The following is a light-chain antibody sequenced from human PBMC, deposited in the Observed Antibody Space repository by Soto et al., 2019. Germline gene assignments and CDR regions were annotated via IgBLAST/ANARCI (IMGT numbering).Light chain of an antibody. CDR3: SSNAGGPDV. J-gene: IGLJ1*01. CDR2: DVS. Sequence: QSALSQPRSVSGSPGQSVAISCTGTSSDVGGYNYVSWYQQHPDRVPKVIIYDVSQRPSGVPDRFSGSKSGNTASLTISDLQAEDEADYYCSSNAGGPDVFGTGTKLTVL. CDR1: SSDVGGYNY. V-gene: IGLV2-11*01.